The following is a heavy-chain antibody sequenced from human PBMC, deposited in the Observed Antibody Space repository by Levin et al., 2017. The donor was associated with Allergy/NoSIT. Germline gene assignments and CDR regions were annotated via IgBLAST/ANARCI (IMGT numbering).Heavy chain of an antibody. J-gene: IGHJ2*01. CDR3: ATDLSGRAARRVWYFDL. Sequence: ASVKVSCKVSGYTLTELSMHWVRQAPGKGLEWMGGFDPEDGETIYAQKFQGRVTMTEDTSTDTAYMELSSLRSEDTAVYYCATDLSGRAARRVWYFDLWGRGTLVTVSS. D-gene: IGHD1-26*01. V-gene: IGHV1-24*01. CDR2: FDPEDGET. CDR1: GYTLTELS.